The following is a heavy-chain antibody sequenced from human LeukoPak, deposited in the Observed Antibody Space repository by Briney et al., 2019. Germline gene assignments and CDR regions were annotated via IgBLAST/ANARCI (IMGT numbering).Heavy chain of an antibody. CDR2: IYHSGSP. Sequence: SGTLSLTCAVSGGSISSNNWWGWVRQPPGKGLEWIGEIYHSGSPNYNPSLKSRVTISVDKSRNHFSLNLSSVTAADTAVYYCARESYGDYVFDYWGQGTLVTVSS. CDR1: GGSISSNNW. J-gene: IGHJ4*02. V-gene: IGHV4-4*02. D-gene: IGHD4-17*01. CDR3: ARESYGDYVFDY.